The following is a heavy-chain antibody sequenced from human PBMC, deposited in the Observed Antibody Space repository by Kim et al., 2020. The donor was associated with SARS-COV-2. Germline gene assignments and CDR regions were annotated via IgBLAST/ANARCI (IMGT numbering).Heavy chain of an antibody. CDR3: ARTRDSGWSYFDY. Sequence: YDDSVKGRFTISRDNAKNSLYLQMNSLRAEDTAVYYCARTRDSGWSYFDYWGQGTLVTVSS. V-gene: IGHV3-21*01. J-gene: IGHJ4*02. D-gene: IGHD6-19*01.